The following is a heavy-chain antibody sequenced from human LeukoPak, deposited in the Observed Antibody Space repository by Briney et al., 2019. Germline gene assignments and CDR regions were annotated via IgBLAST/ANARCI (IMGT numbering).Heavy chain of an antibody. D-gene: IGHD1-1*01. V-gene: IGHV1-69*06. CDR3: AREVGEVVQLGGYYFDY. J-gene: IGHJ4*02. Sequence: SVKVSCKASGGTFSSYAISWVRQAPGQGLEWMGGIIPIFGTANYAQKFQGRVTITADKSTSTAYMELSSLRSEDTAVYYCAREVGEVVQLGGYYFDYWGQGTLVTVSS. CDR2: IIPIFGTA. CDR1: GGTFSSYA.